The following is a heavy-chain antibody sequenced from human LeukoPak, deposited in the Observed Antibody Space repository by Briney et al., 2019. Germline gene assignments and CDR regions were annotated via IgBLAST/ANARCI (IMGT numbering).Heavy chain of an antibody. J-gene: IGHJ4*02. CDR1: GYTFTSNY. Sequence: ASVKVSCKASGYTFTSNYMHWVRQAPGQGLEWMGWINPNSGGTNYAQKFQGRVTMTRDTSISTAYMELSRLRSDDTAVYYCAREPSSGYYGEKFDYWGQGTLVTVSS. CDR3: AREPSSGYYGEKFDY. V-gene: IGHV1-2*02. CDR2: INPNSGGT. D-gene: IGHD3-22*01.